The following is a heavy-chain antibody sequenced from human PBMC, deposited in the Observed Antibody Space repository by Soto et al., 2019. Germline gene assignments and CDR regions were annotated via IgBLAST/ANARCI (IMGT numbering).Heavy chain of an antibody. CDR1: GYTFTGYY. J-gene: IGHJ6*03. CDR3: ARGRDYYYYMDV. Sequence: AASVKVSCKASGYTFTGYYMHWVRQAPGQGLEWMGWINPNSGGTNYAQKFQGWVTMTRDTSISTAYMELSRLRSDDTAVYYCARGRDYYYYMDVWGKGTTVTVSS. CDR2: INPNSGGT. V-gene: IGHV1-2*04.